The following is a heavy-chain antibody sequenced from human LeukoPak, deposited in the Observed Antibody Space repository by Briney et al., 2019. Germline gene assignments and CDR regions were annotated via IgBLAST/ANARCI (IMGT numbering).Heavy chain of an antibody. J-gene: IGHJ6*03. D-gene: IGHD1-26*01. V-gene: IGHV4-39*02. CDR2: TYYSGST. CDR3: ARETGDTPYYYYMDV. Sequence: SETLSLTCSVSGDSISTSSYYWGWIRQPPGKGLEWIGTTYYSGSTYYNPSLTSRVTISVDTSKNQFSLQLNSVTPEDTAVFYCARETGDTPYYYYMDVWDKGTTVTISS. CDR1: GDSISTSSYY.